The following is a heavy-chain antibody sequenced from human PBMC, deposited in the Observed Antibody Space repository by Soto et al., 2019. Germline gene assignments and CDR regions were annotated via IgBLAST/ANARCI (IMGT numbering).Heavy chain of an antibody. CDR1: EFTFSNYA. CDR3: ARDVGGPMFDY. Sequence: GGSLSLSCVASEFTFSNYAIAWVRQAPGKGLEWVSTINENGANTHYPDSVKGRFTISRDNSKNTVYLQMDSRRAEDTAVYYCARDVGGPMFDYWGQGALVTVSS. V-gene: IGHV3-23*01. CDR2: INENGANT. J-gene: IGHJ4*02.